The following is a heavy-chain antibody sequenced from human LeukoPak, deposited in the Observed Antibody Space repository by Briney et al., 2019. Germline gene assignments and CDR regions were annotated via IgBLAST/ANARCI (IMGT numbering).Heavy chain of an antibody. J-gene: IGHJ6*02. Sequence: GESLKISCKASGYSFTSYWISWVRQMPGKGLEWMGRIDPSDSYINYSPALQGHVTISADKSISTAYLQWSSLKASDTAMYYCARHRLPKDYYGMDVWGQGTTVTVSS. V-gene: IGHV5-10-1*01. CDR3: ARHRLPKDYYGMDV. D-gene: IGHD6-25*01. CDR2: IDPSDSYI. CDR1: GYSFTSYW.